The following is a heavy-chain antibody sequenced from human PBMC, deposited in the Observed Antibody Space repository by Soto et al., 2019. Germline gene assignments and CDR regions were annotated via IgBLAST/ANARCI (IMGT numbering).Heavy chain of an antibody. Sequence: PSETLSLTCAVSGGSISSGGYSWSWIRQPPGKGLEWIGYIYHSGSTYYNPSLKSRVTISVDRSKNQFSLKLSSVTAADTAVYYCARGPPRGFGEFSPLDYYYYYGMDVWGQGTTVTVPS. CDR2: IYHSGST. CDR1: GGSISSGGYS. CDR3: ARGPPRGFGEFSPLDYYYYYGMDV. V-gene: IGHV4-30-2*01. D-gene: IGHD3-10*01. J-gene: IGHJ6*02.